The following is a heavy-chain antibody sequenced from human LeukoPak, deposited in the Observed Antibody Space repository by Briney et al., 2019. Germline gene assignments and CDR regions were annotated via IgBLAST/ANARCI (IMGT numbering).Heavy chain of an antibody. J-gene: IGHJ4*02. CDR1: GFTFSSYA. V-gene: IGHV3-23*01. CDR2: ISGSGDST. CDR3: TKGRSGVSPAAIND. D-gene: IGHD2-2*01. Sequence: GGSLRLSCAASGFTFSSYAMSWVRQAPGKGLEWVSTISGSGDSTYYADSVKGRFPVSRDNSKNTLHQQLNSLRDEDTAVYSCTKGRSGVSPAAINDWGQGTLVTVCS.